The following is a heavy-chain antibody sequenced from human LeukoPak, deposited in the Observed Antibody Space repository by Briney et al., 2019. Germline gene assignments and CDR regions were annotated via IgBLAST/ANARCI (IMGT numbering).Heavy chain of an antibody. V-gene: IGHV4-38-2*02. CDR2: IYHSGST. J-gene: IGHJ6*02. CDR1: GYSISSGYY. D-gene: IGHD6-13*01. Sequence: PSETLSLTCTVSGYSISSGYYWGWLRQPPGKGLEWIGSIYHSGSTYYNPSLKSRVTISVDTSKNQFSLTLSSVTAADTAVYYCARNTAAVEVSDYYYGMDVWGQGTTVTVSS. CDR3: ARNTAAVEVSDYYYGMDV.